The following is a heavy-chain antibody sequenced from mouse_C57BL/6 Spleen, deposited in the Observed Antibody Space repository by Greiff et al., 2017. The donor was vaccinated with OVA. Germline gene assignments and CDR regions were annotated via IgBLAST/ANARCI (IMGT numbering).Heavy chain of an antibody. D-gene: IGHD1-3*01. CDR1: GYTFTSYW. CDR3: ASNFFAY. Sequence: VQLQQPGAELVMPGASVKLSCKASGYTFTSYWMHWVKQRPGQGLEWIGEIDPSDSYTNYNQKFKGKSTLTVDKSSSTAYMQLSSLTSEDSAVYYCASNFFAYWGQGTLVTVSA. J-gene: IGHJ3*01. CDR2: IDPSDSYT. V-gene: IGHV1-69*01.